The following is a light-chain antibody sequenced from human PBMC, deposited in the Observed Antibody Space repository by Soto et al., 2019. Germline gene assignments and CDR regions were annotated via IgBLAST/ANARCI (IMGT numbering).Light chain of an antibody. Sequence: DIVMTQNPLSLSVTPGQPASISCKSNQTLLLSAGKTYLYWFLQRAGQPPHLLMYEVSNRFSGVPERFSGSGSGTDFTLKISRVEAEDVGVYYCMQTVQLPYTFGQGTNLEIK. CDR1: QTLLLSAGKTY. CDR3: MQTVQLPYT. J-gene: IGKJ2*01. CDR2: EVS. V-gene: IGKV2D-29*01.